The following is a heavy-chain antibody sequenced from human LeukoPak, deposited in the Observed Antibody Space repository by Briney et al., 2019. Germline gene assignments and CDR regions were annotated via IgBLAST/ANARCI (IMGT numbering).Heavy chain of an antibody. Sequence: GGSLRLSCAASGFTFDNYAMKWVRQVPGKGLEWISLISWNSGTIGYADSVKGQFTISRDNANNFLYLQMNSLRAEDTALYYCARAYKDRSLAGKKEFFQHWGQGTLVTVSS. D-gene: IGHD6-19*01. CDR1: GFTFDNYA. CDR3: ARAYKDRSLAGKKEFFQH. CDR2: ISWNSGTI. J-gene: IGHJ1*01. V-gene: IGHV3-9*01.